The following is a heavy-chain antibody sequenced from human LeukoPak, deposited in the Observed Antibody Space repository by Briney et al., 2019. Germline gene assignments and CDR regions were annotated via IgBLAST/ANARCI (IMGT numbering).Heavy chain of an antibody. Sequence: GGSLRLSCAASGFTFSSYAMSWVRQAPGKGLEWVSAISGSGGSTYYADSVKGRFTISRDNSKNTLYLQMNSLRAEDTAVYYCAKDLRRDSSSWYFDYWGQGTLVTVSS. CDR1: GFTFSSYA. V-gene: IGHV3-23*01. CDR3: AKDLRRDSSSWYFDY. D-gene: IGHD6-13*01. CDR2: ISGSGGST. J-gene: IGHJ4*02.